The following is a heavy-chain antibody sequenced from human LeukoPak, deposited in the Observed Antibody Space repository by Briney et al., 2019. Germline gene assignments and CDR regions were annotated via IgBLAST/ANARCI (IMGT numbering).Heavy chain of an antibody. V-gene: IGHV3-48*04. CDR2: ISSSSSTI. Sequence: PGGSLRLSCAASGFTFSSYRMNRVRQAPGKGLEWVSYISSSSSTIYYADSVKGRFTISRDNAKNSLYLQMNSLRTEDMALYYCTTISGYWGQGTLVTVSS. CDR1: GFTFSSYR. CDR3: TTISGY. J-gene: IGHJ4*02. D-gene: IGHD5-24*01.